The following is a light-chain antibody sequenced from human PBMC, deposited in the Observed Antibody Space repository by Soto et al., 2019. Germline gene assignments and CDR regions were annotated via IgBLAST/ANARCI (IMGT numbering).Light chain of an antibody. V-gene: IGLV2-18*02. CDR2: EVS. J-gene: IGLJ1*01. Sequence: QSVLTQPPSVSGSPGQSVTISCTGTSSDVGSYDSVSWYQQPPGTVPKLMIYEVSNRPSGVPDRFSGSKSGNTASLTISGLQAADEADYYCSSYTTSRTYVFGTGTKLTVL. CDR1: SSDVGSYDS. CDR3: SSYTTSRTYV.